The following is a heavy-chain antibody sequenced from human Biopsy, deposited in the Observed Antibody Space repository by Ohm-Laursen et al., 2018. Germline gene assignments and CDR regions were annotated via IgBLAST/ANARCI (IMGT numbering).Heavy chain of an antibody. D-gene: IGHD3-10*01. CDR3: STELLPPGVGGPWLDS. J-gene: IGHJ5*01. Sequence: SLRLSCTASVVTLCGYGLYWVRQGQGTGLGRVSFVSVSSSYIHYADSVKGRFTVSRDNTKNSLYLQMNSLRAADTAIYYCSTELLPPGVGGPWLDSWGQGTPVTVSS. CDR2: VSVSSSYI. CDR1: VVTLCGYG. V-gene: IGHV3-21*06.